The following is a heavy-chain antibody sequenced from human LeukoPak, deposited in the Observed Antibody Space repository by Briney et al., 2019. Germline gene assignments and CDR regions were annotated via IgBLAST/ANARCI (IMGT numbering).Heavy chain of an antibody. CDR1: GGSFSGYY. D-gene: IGHD3-10*01. CDR3: ARWEGGSYSDFDY. CDR2: INHSGST. Sequence: SETLSHTCAGYGGSFSGYYWSWIRQPPGKGLEWIGEINHSGSTNYNPSLKSRVTISVDTSKNQFSLKLSSVTAADTAVYYCARWEGGSYSDFDYWGQGTLVTVSS. J-gene: IGHJ4*02. V-gene: IGHV4-34*01.